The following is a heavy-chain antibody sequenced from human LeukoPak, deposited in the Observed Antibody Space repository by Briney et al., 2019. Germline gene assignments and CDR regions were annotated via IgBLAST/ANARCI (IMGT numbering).Heavy chain of an antibody. J-gene: IGHJ3*02. CDR2: INAGGTTI. CDR3: ARYSTTWNVAFDI. CDR1: GFTFSSYE. D-gene: IGHD2/OR15-2a*01. V-gene: IGHV3-48*03. Sequence: GGSLRLSCAASGFTFSSYEMNWVRQAPGKGLEWLSYINAGGTTIYYADSVEGRFAISRDNAKYSLHLQMNSLRADDTAVYYCARYSTTWNVAFDIWGQGTVVTVSS.